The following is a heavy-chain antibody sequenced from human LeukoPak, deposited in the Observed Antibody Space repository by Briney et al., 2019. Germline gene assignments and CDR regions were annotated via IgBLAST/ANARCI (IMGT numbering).Heavy chain of an antibody. J-gene: IGHJ3*02. CDR3: AREGSDGFEI. Sequence: GGSLRLSCAASGFVFSSYTMNWVRQAPGKGLEWVSCISSSSSSIYYAGSVQGRFTISRDNAKNSLYLQMNSLRAEDTAVYYCAREGSDGFEIWGQGTMVTVSS. CDR2: ISSSSSSI. CDR1: GFVFSSYT. V-gene: IGHV3-21*01.